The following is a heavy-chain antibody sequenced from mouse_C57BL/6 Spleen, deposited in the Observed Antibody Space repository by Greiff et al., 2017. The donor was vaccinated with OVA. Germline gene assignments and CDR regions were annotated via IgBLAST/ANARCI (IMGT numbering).Heavy chain of an antibody. CDR3: TLLTGTRYFDV. CDR1: GFTFSDAW. J-gene: IGHJ1*03. V-gene: IGHV6-6*01. D-gene: IGHD4-1*01. CDR2: IRNKANNHAT. Sequence: EVQVVESGGGLVQPGGSMKLSCAASGFTFSDAWMDWVRQSPGKGLEWVAEIRNKANNHATYYAESVKVRFTISRDDSKSSVYLQMNSLRAEDTGIYSCTLLTGTRYFDVWGTGTTVTVSS.